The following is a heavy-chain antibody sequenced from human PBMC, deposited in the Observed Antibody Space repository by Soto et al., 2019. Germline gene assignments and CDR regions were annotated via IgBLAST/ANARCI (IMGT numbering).Heavy chain of an antibody. J-gene: IGHJ4*01. CDR3: AHTAATTYSYYFDY. V-gene: IGHV2-5*02. CDR2: IYWDDDK. Sequence: QITLKESGPTLVRPTQTLTLTCTFSGFSLSAGGVGVGWIRQPPGKALEWLALIYWDDDKRYSPSLKNRLTITKDPSKNPVLLTITNADPVDTATYYCAHTAATTYSYYFDYWGHGTLITVSS. CDR1: GFSLSAGGVG. D-gene: IGHD2-2*01.